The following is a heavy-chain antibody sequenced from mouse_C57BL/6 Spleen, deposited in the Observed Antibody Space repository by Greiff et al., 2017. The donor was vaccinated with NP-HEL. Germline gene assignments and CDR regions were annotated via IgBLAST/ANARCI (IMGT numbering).Heavy chain of an antibody. CDR3: ARKSTTVVASNFDY. V-gene: IGHV8-8*01. J-gene: IGHJ2*01. Sequence: QVTLKVSGPGILQPSQTLSLTCSFSGFSLRTFGMGVGWIRQPSGKGLEWLAHIWWDDDKYYNPALKSRLTISKDTSKNQGFLKLADVDTADTATYYCARKSTTVVASNFDYWGQGTTLTVSS. CDR1: GFSLRTFGMG. CDR2: IWWDDDK. D-gene: IGHD1-1*01.